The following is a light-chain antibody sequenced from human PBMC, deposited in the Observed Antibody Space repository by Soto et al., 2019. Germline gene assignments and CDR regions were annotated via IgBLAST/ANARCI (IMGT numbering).Light chain of an antibody. V-gene: IGLV2-8*01. CDR3: SSYAGSNRV. Sequence: QSVLSQPTSESGSPGQSVTISCTGTSGDVGAYNYVSWYQQHPGKAPKLMIYEVNKRPSGVPDRFSGYKSGNTASLTVSGLQADDEADYYCSSYAGSNRVFGTGTKVTVL. CDR1: SGDVGAYNY. J-gene: IGLJ1*01. CDR2: EVN.